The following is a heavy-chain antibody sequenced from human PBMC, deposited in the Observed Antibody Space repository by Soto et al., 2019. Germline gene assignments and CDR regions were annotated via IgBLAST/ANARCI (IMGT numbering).Heavy chain of an antibody. Sequence: LRLSCTASGFTFTNYAMGWVRQAPGKGLEWVSAIGGGGYTTYYADSVKGRFTISRDNSKNTLFLQMNSLRAEDTAVYYCAKTAEAVAGTVYGYWGQGTLVTVS. D-gene: IGHD6-19*01. CDR3: AKTAEAVAGTVYGY. CDR2: IGGGGYTT. J-gene: IGHJ4*02. CDR1: GFTFTNYA. V-gene: IGHV3-23*01.